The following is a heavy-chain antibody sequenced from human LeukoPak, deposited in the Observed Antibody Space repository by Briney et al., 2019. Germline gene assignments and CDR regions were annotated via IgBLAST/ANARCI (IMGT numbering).Heavy chain of an antibody. Sequence: SETLSLTCNVSGGSISSYYWSWIRQPAGKGLEWIGRIYTSRSTNYNPSLKSRVTMSVDTSKKQFSLKLSSVTAADTAVYYCARGRSGGYLNPFDIWGQGTMVTVSS. J-gene: IGHJ3*02. V-gene: IGHV4-4*07. CDR3: ARGRSGGYLNPFDI. CDR2: IYTSRST. D-gene: IGHD1-26*01. CDR1: GGSISSYY.